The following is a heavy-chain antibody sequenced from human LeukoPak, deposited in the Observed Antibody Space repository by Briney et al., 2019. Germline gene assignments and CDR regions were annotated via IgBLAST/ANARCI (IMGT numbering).Heavy chain of an antibody. Sequence: GGSLRLSCAASGFTFSSYWMHWVRQGPGKGLVWVSRISTDGSSTDYADSVKGRFTISRENAKNTLYLQMNSLRAEDTAVYYCVKVRGRARVGYFDYWGQGTLVTVSS. CDR2: ISTDGSST. CDR3: VKVRGRARVGYFDY. V-gene: IGHV3-74*01. CDR1: GFTFSSYW. D-gene: IGHD1-26*01. J-gene: IGHJ4*02.